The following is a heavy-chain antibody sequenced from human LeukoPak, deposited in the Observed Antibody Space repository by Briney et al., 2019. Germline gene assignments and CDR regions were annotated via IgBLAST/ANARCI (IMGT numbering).Heavy chain of an antibody. V-gene: IGHV4-39*01. Sequence: SQTLSLTCAVSGGSISSSSYYWGWIRQPPGKGLEWIGSIYYSGSTCYNPSLKSRVTISVDTSKNQFSLKLSSVTAADTAVYYCARHIRQRCSSTSCYRAIRYYYYMDVWGKGTTVTISS. CDR2: IYYSGST. CDR1: GGSISSSSYY. D-gene: IGHD2-2*01. J-gene: IGHJ6*03. CDR3: ARHIRQRCSSTSCYRAIRYYYYMDV.